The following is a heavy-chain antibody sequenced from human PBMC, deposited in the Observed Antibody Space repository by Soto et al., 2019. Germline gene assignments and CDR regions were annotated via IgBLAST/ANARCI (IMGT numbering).Heavy chain of an antibody. J-gene: IGHJ6*02. CDR2: IYHSGST. Sequence: SETLSLTCAVSGGSISSSNWWSWVRQPPGKGLEWIGEIYHSGSTNYNPSLKSRVTISVDKSKNQFSLKLSSVTAADTAVYYCARVRGGYYYAMDVWGQATTATVSS. D-gene: IGHD3-10*02. CDR3: ARVRGGYYYAMDV. V-gene: IGHV4-4*02. CDR1: GGSISSSNW.